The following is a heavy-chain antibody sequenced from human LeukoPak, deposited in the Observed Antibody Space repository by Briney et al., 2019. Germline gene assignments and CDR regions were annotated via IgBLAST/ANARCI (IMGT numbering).Heavy chain of an antibody. CDR1: DGSINGYY. CDR3: ARDRNRNWFDP. CDR2: IYYTGST. J-gene: IGHJ5*02. Sequence: SETLSLTCTVSDGSINGYYWSWIRQSPGKGLESLGYIYYTGSTNYNPSLKSRVTMSVDTSRNQFFLRLSSVTAADTAVYYCARDRNRNWFDPWGQGTLVTVSS. D-gene: IGHD1-14*01. V-gene: IGHV4-59*01.